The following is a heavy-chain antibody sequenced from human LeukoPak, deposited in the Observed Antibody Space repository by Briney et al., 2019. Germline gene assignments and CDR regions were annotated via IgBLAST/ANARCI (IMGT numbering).Heavy chain of an antibody. CDR1: GGTFSSSA. Sequence: GASVKVSCKASGGTFSSSAITWVRQAPGQGLEWMGWISAYNGNTNYAQKLQGRVTMTTDTSTSTAYMELRSLRSDVTAVYYCARDLSPGESYYFDYWGQGTLVTVSS. CDR2: ISAYNGNT. J-gene: IGHJ4*02. CDR3: ARDLSPGESYYFDY. V-gene: IGHV1-18*01. D-gene: IGHD3-16*01.